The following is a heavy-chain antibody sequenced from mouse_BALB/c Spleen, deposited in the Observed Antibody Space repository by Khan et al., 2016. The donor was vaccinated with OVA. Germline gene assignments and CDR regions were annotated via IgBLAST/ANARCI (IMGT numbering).Heavy chain of an antibody. CDR3: ARGGWDVFAY. V-gene: IGHV1-77*01. CDR1: GYIFTDYV. CDR2: IYPGSDST. J-gene: IGHJ3*01. Sequence: QVQLQQSGPELVKPGASVKMSCKASGYIFTDYVMNWVKQRTGQGLEWIGQIYPGSDSTYYNEKFKDKATLTADRSSSTVYIQLNSLTSEDSAVYFCARGGWDVFAYWGQGTLVTVSA. D-gene: IGHD4-1*01.